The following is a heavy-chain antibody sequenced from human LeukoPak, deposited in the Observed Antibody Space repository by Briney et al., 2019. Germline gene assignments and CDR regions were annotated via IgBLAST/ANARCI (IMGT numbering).Heavy chain of an antibody. CDR1: GFTFSSYS. V-gene: IGHV3-21*04. CDR2: ISSSSSYI. CDR3: ARGGLGDLSALAGMDV. D-gene: IGHD3-16*02. Sequence: KTGGSLRLSCAASGFTFSSYSMNWVRQAPGKGLEWVSSISSSSSYIYYADSVKGRFTISRDNAKNSLYLQMNSLRAEDTAVYYCARGGLGDLSALAGMDVWGQGTTVTVSS. J-gene: IGHJ6*02.